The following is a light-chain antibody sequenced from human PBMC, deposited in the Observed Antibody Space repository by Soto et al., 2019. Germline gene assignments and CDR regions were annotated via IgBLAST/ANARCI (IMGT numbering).Light chain of an antibody. J-gene: IGLJ1*01. CDR3: SSYAGSSNV. CDR2: EVN. V-gene: IGLV2-8*01. Sequence: QSVPSPPASACGSPEQSCAISCTGTISDVGGYNYVSWYQQHPGKAPKLMIYEVNKRPSGVPDRFSGSKSGNTASLTVSGLQAEDEADYYCSSYAGSSNVFGTGTQVT. CDR1: ISDVGGYNY.